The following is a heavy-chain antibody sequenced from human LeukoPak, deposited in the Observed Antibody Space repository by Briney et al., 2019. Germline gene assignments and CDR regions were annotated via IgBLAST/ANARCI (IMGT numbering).Heavy chain of an antibody. CDR1: GFAVSSNY. V-gene: IGHV3-53*01. CDR3: ARAICSGGKCHFDY. D-gene: IGHD2-15*01. Sequence: GGSLRLSCAASGFAVSSNYMSWVRQTPGKGLEWVSLIYSGGSTYYADSVKGRFTISRDNSKNTLYLQMNSLRAEDTAVYYCARAICSGGKCHFDYWGQGTLVTVSS. CDR2: IYSGGST. J-gene: IGHJ4*02.